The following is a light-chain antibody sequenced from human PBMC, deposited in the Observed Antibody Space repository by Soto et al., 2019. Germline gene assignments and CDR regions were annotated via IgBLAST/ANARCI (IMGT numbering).Light chain of an antibody. V-gene: IGLV2-14*01. J-gene: IGLJ1*01. CDR2: EVS. CDR1: SSDVGGYNY. Sequence: QSALTQPASVSGSPGQSITISCTGTSSDVGGYNYVSWYQQHPGKAPKLMIYEVSNRPSGVSNRFSGSKSGNTASLTISGLQAGDEADYYCSSYTSSSTLYVFGTGTKVTVL. CDR3: SSYTSSSTLYV.